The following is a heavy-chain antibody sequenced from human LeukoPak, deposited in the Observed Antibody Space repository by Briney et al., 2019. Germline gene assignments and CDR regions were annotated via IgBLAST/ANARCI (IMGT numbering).Heavy chain of an antibody. CDR2: IGSDNKP. Sequence: PGGSLRLSCEASGFTFSAYAMTWGRQAPRQGLERVSSIGSDNKPHYSESVKGRFAISRDNSKSMLYLQMNSLRAEDTAVYYCARGHHYYDSSAYYYWGQGTLVTVSS. V-gene: IGHV3-23*05. CDR3: ARGHHYYDSSAYYY. J-gene: IGHJ4*02. D-gene: IGHD3-22*01. CDR1: GFTFSAYA.